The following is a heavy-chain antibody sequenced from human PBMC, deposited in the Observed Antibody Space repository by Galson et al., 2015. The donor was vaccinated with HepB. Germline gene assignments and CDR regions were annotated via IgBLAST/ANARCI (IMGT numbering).Heavy chain of an antibody. V-gene: IGHV1-18*01. CDR1: GYTFTSYG. CDR2: ISAYNGNT. CDR3: ARDGAAGPPYYYGMDV. Sequence: VKVSCKASGYTFTSYGISWVRQAPGQGLEWMGWISAYNGNTNYAQKLQGRVTMTTDTSTSTAYMELRSLRSDDTAVYYCARDGAAGPPYYYGMDVWGQGTTVTVSS. J-gene: IGHJ6*02. D-gene: IGHD6-13*01.